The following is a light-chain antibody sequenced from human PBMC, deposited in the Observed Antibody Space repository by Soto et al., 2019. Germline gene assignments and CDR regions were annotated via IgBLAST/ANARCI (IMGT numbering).Light chain of an antibody. V-gene: IGLV3-1*01. CDR2: QDS. CDR1: KLGDKY. CDR3: QAWDSSTAWV. Sequence: ELTQPPSVSVSPGQTASITFSGDKLGDKYACWYQQKPGQSPVLVIYQDSKRPSGIPERFSGSNSGNTATLTISGTQAMDQADYYCQAWDSSTAWVFGGGTKLTVL. J-gene: IGLJ2*01.